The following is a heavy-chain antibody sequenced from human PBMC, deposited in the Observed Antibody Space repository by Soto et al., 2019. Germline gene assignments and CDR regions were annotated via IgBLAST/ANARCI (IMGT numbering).Heavy chain of an antibody. V-gene: IGHV4-59*08. D-gene: IGHD3-3*01. Sequence: SETLSLTCTVSGGFINNYYWSWIRQPPGKGLEWIGYIFYNGDTNYNPSLKSRVTMSVDTSKNQFSLRLSSVTPADTAVYLCARHPQSIAGVFDYYMDVWGKGATVTVSS. J-gene: IGHJ6*03. CDR3: ARHPQSIAGVFDYYMDV. CDR1: GGFINNYY. CDR2: IFYNGDT.